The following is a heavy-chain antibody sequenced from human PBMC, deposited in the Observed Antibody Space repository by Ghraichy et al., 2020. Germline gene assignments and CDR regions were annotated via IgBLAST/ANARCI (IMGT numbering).Heavy chain of an antibody. Sequence: SETLSLTCTVSGGSISSYYWSWIRQPPGKGLEWIGYIYYSGSTNYNPSLKSRVTISVDTSKNQFSLKLSSVTAADTAVYYCARAVLYGDYVLRGEFDPWGQGTLVTVSS. CDR2: IYYSGST. J-gene: IGHJ5*02. CDR1: GGSISSYY. CDR3: ARAVLYGDYVLRGEFDP. D-gene: IGHD4-17*01. V-gene: IGHV4-59*01.